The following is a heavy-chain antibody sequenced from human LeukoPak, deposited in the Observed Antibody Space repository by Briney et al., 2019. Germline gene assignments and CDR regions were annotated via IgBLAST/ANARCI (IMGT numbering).Heavy chain of an antibody. J-gene: IGHJ5*02. D-gene: IGHD4-11*01. V-gene: IGHV1-69*13. CDR2: IIPIFGTA. CDR3: AAGGDYSNYGGGKT. Sequence: SVKVSCKASGGTFSTYTISWVRQAPGQGLEWMGGIIPIFGTANYAQKFQGRVTITADEYTTTAYMELSSLGSEDTAMYYCAAGGDYSNYGGGKTWGQGTLVTVSS. CDR1: GGTFSTYT.